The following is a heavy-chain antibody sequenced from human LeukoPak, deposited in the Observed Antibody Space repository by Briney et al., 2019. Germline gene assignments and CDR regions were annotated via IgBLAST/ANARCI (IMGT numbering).Heavy chain of an antibody. J-gene: IGHJ4*02. D-gene: IGHD2-21*02. CDR3: ARAPPLLCGGDCYLFDY. V-gene: IGHV3-23*01. CDR2: ISGSGGST. Sequence: GGSLRLSCGASGFTFRSYGMSWVRQAPGKGLEGVAAISGSGGSTYYADSGKGRFTISRDNYKNTLYLQINSLRAEDTAVYYCARAPPLLCGGDCYLFDYWGQGTLVTVSS. CDR1: GFTFRSYG.